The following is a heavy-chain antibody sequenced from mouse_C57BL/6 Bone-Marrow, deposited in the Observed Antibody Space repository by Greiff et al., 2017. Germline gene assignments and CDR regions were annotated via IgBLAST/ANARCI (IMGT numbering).Heavy chain of an antibody. CDR3: ARLNYYVSSLDY. J-gene: IGHJ2*01. D-gene: IGHD1-1*01. Sequence: VQLQQSGAELVKPGTSVKLSCKASGYTFTSYWMHWVKQRPGQGLEWIGGIDPSDSYTNYNQKFKGKATLTVDTSSSSAYMQLSSLTSEDSAVYDCARLNYYVSSLDYWGQGTTLTVSS. CDR1: GYTFTSYW. V-gene: IGHV1-59*01. CDR2: IDPSDSYT.